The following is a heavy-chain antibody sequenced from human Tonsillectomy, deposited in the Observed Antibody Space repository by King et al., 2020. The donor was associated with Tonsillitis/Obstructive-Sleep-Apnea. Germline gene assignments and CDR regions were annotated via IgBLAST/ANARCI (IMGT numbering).Heavy chain of an antibody. CDR2: SNSDGSST. Sequence: VQLVESGGGLVQPGGSLRLSCAASGFTFSRYWMHWVRQAPGKGLVWVSRSNSDGSSTRYADSVEGRFTISRDNAKNTLYLQMNSLRAEDTAVYYCARRPGNLPNFDYWGQGTLVTVSS. CDR3: ARRPGNLPNFDY. D-gene: IGHD4-23*01. J-gene: IGHJ4*02. V-gene: IGHV3-74*01. CDR1: GFTFSRYW.